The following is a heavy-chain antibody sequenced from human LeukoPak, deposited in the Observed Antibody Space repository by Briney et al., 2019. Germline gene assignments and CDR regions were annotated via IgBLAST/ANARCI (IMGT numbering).Heavy chain of an antibody. D-gene: IGHD3-3*01. CDR2: IKQDGSEK. V-gene: IGHV3-7*01. Sequence: GGSLRLSCAASGFIFSSYWMSWVRQTPGKGLEWVANIKQDGSEKYYVDSVKGRFTISRDNAKNSLYLQMNSLRAEDTAVYYCARDSDRFLAPEGMDVWGQGTTVTVSS. CDR3: ARDSDRFLAPEGMDV. J-gene: IGHJ6*02. CDR1: GFIFSSYW.